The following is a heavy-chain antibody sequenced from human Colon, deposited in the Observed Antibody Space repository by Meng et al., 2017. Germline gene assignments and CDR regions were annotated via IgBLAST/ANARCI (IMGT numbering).Heavy chain of an antibody. J-gene: IGHJ4*02. V-gene: IGHV4-61*08. CDR1: GGSVSSAGYQ. CDR2: AST. D-gene: IGHD1-26*01. Sequence: VQLPGSGPGLVRPSETLSPICSVSGGSVSSAGYQWSWIRQPPGKGLEWIGYASTNYNPSLKSRVTISVDTSKNQFSLRLTSVTAADTAVYYCARDHMGSLDYWGQGILVTVSS. CDR3: ARDHMGSLDY.